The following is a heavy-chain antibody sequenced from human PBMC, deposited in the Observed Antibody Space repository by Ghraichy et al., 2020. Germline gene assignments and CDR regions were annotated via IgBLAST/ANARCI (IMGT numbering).Heavy chain of an antibody. CDR1: GYRFCTTG. Sequence: ASVKVSCKAAGYRFCTTGLHWVRQAPGQRLEWMGWINPGNGNTKYSQRFQGRVTITRDTSASTAYMELSSLRSEDTALYYCASRPDTLVVAPFDYWGQGTLVTVSS. CDR3: ASRPDTLVVAPFDY. V-gene: IGHV1-3*01. CDR2: INPGNGNT. D-gene: IGHD2-21*01. J-gene: IGHJ4*02.